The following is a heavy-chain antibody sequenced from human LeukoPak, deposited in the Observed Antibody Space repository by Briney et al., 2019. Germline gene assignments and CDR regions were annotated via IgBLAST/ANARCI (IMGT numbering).Heavy chain of an antibody. V-gene: IGHV4-59*01. CDR2: MHYSGNT. CDR3: AKNLYYDSHDY. Sequence: PSETLSLTCTVSGGSISSYYWSWIRQSPGKGLEWIGYMHYSGNTKYNSSLKSRVTISLDTSKNQFSLRLSSVTAADTAVYYCAKNLYYDSHDYWGQGTLVTVSS. D-gene: IGHD3-22*01. J-gene: IGHJ4*02. CDR1: GGSISSYY.